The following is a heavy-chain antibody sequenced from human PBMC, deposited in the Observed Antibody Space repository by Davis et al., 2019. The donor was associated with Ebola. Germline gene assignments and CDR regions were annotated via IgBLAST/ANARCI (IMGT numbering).Heavy chain of an antibody. CDR1: GFTFSSYA. D-gene: IGHD2-2*01. Sequence: GGSLRLSCAASGFTFSSYAMSWVRQAPGKGLEWVSAISSSGDSTYYADSVKGRFTISRDNSKNTLYLQMNSLRAEDTAVYYCARDAYGCSSTSCYYYYGMDVWGQGTTVTVSS. CDR2: ISSSGDST. J-gene: IGHJ6*02. CDR3: ARDAYGCSSTSCYYYYGMDV. V-gene: IGHV3-23*01.